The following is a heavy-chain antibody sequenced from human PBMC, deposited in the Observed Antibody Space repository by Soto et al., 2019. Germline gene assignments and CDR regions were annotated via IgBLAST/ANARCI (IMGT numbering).Heavy chain of an antibody. Sequence: GALRLSCAASGFTFSSYSMNWVRQGPGKGLEGGSFISSSSSTICYADSVKGRFTISRDNAKNSLYLQMNSLRDEDTAVYYCARDRALYSNQYYYYGMDVWGQGTTVTVSS. CDR3: ARDRALYSNQYYYYGMDV. J-gene: IGHJ6*02. V-gene: IGHV3-48*02. CDR2: ISSSSSTI. D-gene: IGHD4-4*01. CDR1: GFTFSSYS.